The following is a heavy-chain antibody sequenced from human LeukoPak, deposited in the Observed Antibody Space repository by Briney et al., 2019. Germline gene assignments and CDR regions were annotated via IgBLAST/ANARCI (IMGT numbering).Heavy chain of an antibody. CDR3: ARARYYSDAGSYFIDQ. CDR2: VFSTGSP. J-gene: IGHJ5*02. Sequence: PSETLSLTCTVSGGSISGHYWGWIRQSPEKGLESIAYVFSTGSPNYNPSLESRGTISVDTSKNQISPTLISVTAADTALYYCARARYYSDAGSYFIDQWGQGTPVTVSS. V-gene: IGHV4-59*11. D-gene: IGHD3-10*01. CDR1: GGSISGHY.